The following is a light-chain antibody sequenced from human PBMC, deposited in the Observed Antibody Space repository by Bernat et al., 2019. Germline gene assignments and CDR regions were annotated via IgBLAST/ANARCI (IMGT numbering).Light chain of an antibody. V-gene: IGLV2-23*02. CDR1: SSDVGSYNL. Sequence: QSALTQPASVSGSPGQSITISCTGTSSDVGSYNLVSWYQQHPGKAPKLMIYEVSKRPSGVSNRLSGSKSGNTASLTICGLQAEDEADYYCCSYAGSSTSCVFGGGTKLTVL. CDR3: CSYAGSSTSCV. CDR2: EVS. J-gene: IGLJ3*02.